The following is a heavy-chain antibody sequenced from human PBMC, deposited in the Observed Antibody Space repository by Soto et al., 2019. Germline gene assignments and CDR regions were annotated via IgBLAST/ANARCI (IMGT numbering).Heavy chain of an antibody. CDR2: IYYSGST. CDR1: GGSISSGGYY. J-gene: IGHJ5*02. Sequence: QVQLQESGPGLVKPSQTLSLTCTVSGGSISSGGYYWSWIRQHPGKGLEWIGYIYYSGSTYYNPSLKSRVTISVDTSKNQFSLKLSSVTAADTAVYYCARDQDYYYDSSGYVIRWFDPWGQGTLVTVSS. D-gene: IGHD3-22*01. CDR3: ARDQDYYYDSSGYVIRWFDP. V-gene: IGHV4-31*03.